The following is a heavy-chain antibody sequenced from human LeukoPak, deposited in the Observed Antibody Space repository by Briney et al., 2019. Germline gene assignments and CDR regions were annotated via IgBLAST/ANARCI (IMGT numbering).Heavy chain of an antibody. CDR3: ASRSGSGGYYYGMDV. CDR2: IYPGDSDT. D-gene: IGHD3-10*01. J-gene: IGHJ6*02. CDR1: GYSFTSYW. Sequence: GESLKISCKGSGYSFTSYWIGWVRQMPGKGLEWMGIIYPGDSDTRYSPSFQGQVTISADKSISTAYLQWSSLKASDTAMYYCASRSGSGGYYYGMDVWGQGTTVTVSS. V-gene: IGHV5-51*01.